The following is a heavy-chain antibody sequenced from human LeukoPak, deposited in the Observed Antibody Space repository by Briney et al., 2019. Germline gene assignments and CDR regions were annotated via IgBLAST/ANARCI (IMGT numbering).Heavy chain of an antibody. J-gene: IGHJ4*02. CDR1: GFRFSDFW. CDR2: IRGDGYDT. D-gene: IGHD3-10*01. CDR3: ASDRVLGSGSLDN. V-gene: IGHV3-74*01. Sequence: GGPLRLSCTASGFRFSDFWMHWVRQAPGKGLVWVSRIRGDGYDTNYADSVKGRFTISRDNAQNTLYLQMNSLRAEDTAVYYCASDRVLGSGSLDNWGQGTLVTVSS.